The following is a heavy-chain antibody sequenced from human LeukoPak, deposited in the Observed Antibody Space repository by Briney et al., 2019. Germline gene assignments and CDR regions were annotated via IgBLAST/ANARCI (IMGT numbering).Heavy chain of an antibody. CDR3: ARGVPLGYCTYGVCYPPYYFDY. Sequence: AASVRVSCKASGYTFISYNINWLRQVTGQGLEWMGWVNPRSGDAGYLQKFQGRLTITRDSSIDTAYMDLSGLNSEDTAVYYCARGVPLGYCTYGVCYPPYYFDYWGQGTLVTASS. D-gene: IGHD2-8*01. CDR1: GYTFISYN. CDR2: VNPRSGDA. J-gene: IGHJ4*02. V-gene: IGHV1-8*01.